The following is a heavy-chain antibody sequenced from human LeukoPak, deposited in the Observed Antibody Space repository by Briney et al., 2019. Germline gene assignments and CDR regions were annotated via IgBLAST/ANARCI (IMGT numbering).Heavy chain of an antibody. D-gene: IGHD1-7*01. CDR1: GFTFSSYG. V-gene: IGHV3-33*06. CDR3: AKAIRITGTTSYFDY. Sequence: PGGSLRLSCAAPGFTFSSYGMHWVRQAPGKGLEWVAVIWYDGSNKYYADSVKGRFTISRDNSKNTLYLQMNSLRAEDTAVYYCAKAIRITGTTSYFDYWGQGTLVTVSS. J-gene: IGHJ4*02. CDR2: IWYDGSNK.